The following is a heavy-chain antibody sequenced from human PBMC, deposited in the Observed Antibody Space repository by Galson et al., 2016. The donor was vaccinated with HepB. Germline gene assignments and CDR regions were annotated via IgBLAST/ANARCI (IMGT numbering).Heavy chain of an antibody. J-gene: IGHJ4*02. CDR1: GDTFTDYY. D-gene: IGHD5-24*01. Sequence: SGDTFTDYYFHWVRQAPGQGLEWMGRIDPDSGGPRYAQKFQGRVTMTSDTSISIANMELSSLTTDDTAVYYCVRGDGQQAYWGQGTLVTVSS. V-gene: IGHV1-2*06. CDR3: VRGDGQQAY. CDR2: IDPDSGGP.